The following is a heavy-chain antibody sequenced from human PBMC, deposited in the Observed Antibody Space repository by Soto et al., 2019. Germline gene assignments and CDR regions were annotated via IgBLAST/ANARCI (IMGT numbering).Heavy chain of an antibody. D-gene: IGHD6-13*01. CDR3: AKDRTPFTIAEMHV. J-gene: IGHJ6*02. CDR1: GYTFTSYA. CDR2: INAGNGNT. Sequence: ASVKVSWKASGYTFTSYAMHWVRQAPGQRLEWMGWINAGNGNTKYSQKFQGRVTITRDTSASTAYMELSSLRSEDTAVYYCAKDRTPFTIAEMHVSGQATTVTVSS. V-gene: IGHV1-3*01.